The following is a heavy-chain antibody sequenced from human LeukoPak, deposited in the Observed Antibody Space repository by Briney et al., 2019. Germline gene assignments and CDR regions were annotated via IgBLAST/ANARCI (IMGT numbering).Heavy chain of an antibody. CDR1: GDSVINDNSI. CDR2: FHPDGTT. J-gene: IGHJ1*01. CDR3: TRGADDYKTGS. V-gene: IGHV4-31*02. Sequence: PSETLSLFCSVSGDSVINDNSIWSWIRQHPEKGLEWIGHFHPDGTTYYNPSLKSRLTISIDTSKNHFSLEMTSMTAADTAVYYCTRGADDYKTGSWGQGTLVTVSS. D-gene: IGHD5-24*01.